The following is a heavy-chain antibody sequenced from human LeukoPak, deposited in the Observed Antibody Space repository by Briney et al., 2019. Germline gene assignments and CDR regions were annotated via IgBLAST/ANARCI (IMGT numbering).Heavy chain of an antibody. V-gene: IGHV1-2*02. CDR3: ARGLGSRWYDAFDI. J-gene: IGHJ3*02. CDR2: INPNSGDT. D-gene: IGHD6-13*01. CDR1: GYTFTAYY. Sequence: ASVKVSCKASGYTFTAYYMHWVRQAPGQGLEWMGWINPNSGDTNYAPKFQGRVTMTRDTSISTAYMELNRLRSDDTAVYYCARGLGSRWYDAFDIWGQGTMVTVSS.